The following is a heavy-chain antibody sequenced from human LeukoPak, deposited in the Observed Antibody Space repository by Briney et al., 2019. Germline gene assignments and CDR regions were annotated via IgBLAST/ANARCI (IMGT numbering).Heavy chain of an antibody. CDR3: AKGETDDWFDP. V-gene: IGHV3-23*01. Sequence: GGSLRLSCAASGFTVSSNYMSWVRQAPGKGLEWVSVISGSGGSTYYADSVKGRFTISRDNSKNTLYLQMNSLRAEDTAVYYCAKGETDDWFDPWGQGTLVTVSS. CDR1: GFTVSSNY. J-gene: IGHJ5*02. CDR2: ISGSGGST. D-gene: IGHD1-26*01.